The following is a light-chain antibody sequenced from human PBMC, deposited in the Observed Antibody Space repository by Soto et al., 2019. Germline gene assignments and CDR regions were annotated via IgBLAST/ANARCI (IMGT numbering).Light chain of an antibody. J-gene: IGKJ2*01. CDR3: QQYGSSHLVT. CDR2: GAS. V-gene: IGKV3-20*01. CDR1: QSVSSSY. Sequence: EIVLTQSPGTLSLSPGERATLSCRASQSVSSSYLAWYQQKPGQAPRLLIYGASSRATGIPDRFSGSGSGTDFTLTISRLEPEDFAVYYCQQYGSSHLVTFGQGTNLEIK.